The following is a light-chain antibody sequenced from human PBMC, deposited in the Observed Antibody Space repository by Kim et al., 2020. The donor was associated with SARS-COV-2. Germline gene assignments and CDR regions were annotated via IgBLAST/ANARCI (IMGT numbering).Light chain of an antibody. J-gene: IGLJ3*02. CDR1: SLRSYY. CDR2: GKN. V-gene: IGLV3-19*01. Sequence: SSELTQDPAVSVALGQTVRITCQGDSLRSYYATWYQQKPGQAPILVIYGKNNRPSGIPDRFSGSSSGNTASLTITGTQAGDEADYYWNSRGSNDNVVFGG. CDR3: NSRGSNDNVV.